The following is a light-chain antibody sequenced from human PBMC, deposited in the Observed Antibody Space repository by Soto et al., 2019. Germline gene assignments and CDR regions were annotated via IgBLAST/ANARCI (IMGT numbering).Light chain of an antibody. J-gene: IGLJ1*01. CDR1: SSNIGAHYD. V-gene: IGLV1-40*01. CDR3: QSYDTTLSGYV. Sequence: QSVLTQPPSVSGAPGQRVTISCTGSSSNIGAHYDVHWYQHLPGTSPKVLIYGSTNRPSGVPDRFSGSKSGTSASLAITGLQAEDEADYYCQSYDTTLSGYVFGTRTKVTLL. CDR2: GST.